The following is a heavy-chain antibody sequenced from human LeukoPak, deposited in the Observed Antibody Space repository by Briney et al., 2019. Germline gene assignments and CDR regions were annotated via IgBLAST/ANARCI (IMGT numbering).Heavy chain of an antibody. Sequence: ETLSLTCTVSGGSINSYYWSWIRQPPGKGLEWVSAISGSGGSTYYADSVKGRFTISRDNSKNTLYLQMNSLRAEDTAVYYCAKCSGGSCYYNQASDHWGQGTLVTVSS. CDR2: ISGSGGST. V-gene: IGHV3-23*01. J-gene: IGHJ4*02. CDR3: AKCSGGSCYYNQASDH. D-gene: IGHD2-15*01. CDR1: GGSINSYY.